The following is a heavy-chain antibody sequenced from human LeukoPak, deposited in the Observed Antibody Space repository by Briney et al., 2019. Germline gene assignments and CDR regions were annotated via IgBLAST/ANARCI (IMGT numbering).Heavy chain of an antibody. V-gene: IGHV3-30-3*01. J-gene: IGHJ1*01. CDR2: ISYDGSNK. CDR1: GFTFSSYA. CDR3: AKDQGDYSDYGFFQP. Sequence: PGRSLRLSCAASGFTFSSYAMHWVRQAPGKGLEWVAVISYDGSNKYYADSVKGRFTISRDNSKNTLFLQMNSLRAEDTAVYYCAKDQGDYSDYGFFQPWGQGTLVTVSS. D-gene: IGHD4-11*01.